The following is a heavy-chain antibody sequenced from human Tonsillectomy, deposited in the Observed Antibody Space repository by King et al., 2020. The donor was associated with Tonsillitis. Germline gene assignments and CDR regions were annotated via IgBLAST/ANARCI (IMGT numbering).Heavy chain of an antibody. CDR3: ARDDPSTGSRRDY. V-gene: IGHV3-48*03. J-gene: IGHJ4*02. D-gene: IGHD2-8*02. CDR2: ISSSGSTI. CDR1: GFTFSSYE. Sequence: VQLVESGGGLVQPGGALRLSCTASGFTFSSYEMNWVRQAPGKGREWLSYISSSGSTIYYADSVQGRFSISRDNTKNALYLQLNSLRAEDTALYYCARDDPSTGSRRDYWGQGTLVTVSS.